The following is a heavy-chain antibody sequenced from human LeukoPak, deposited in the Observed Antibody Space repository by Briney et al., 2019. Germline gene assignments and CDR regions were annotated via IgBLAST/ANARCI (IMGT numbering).Heavy chain of an antibody. CDR2: IYYRGST. D-gene: IGHD1-26*01. CDR3: ARFSGSVDAFDI. Sequence: PSETLSLTCTVSGVSITSSYWSWIRQPPGKGLESLGYIYYRGSTNYNPSLKSRVTMSVDTSKNQFSLKLTSVTAADTAVYYCARFSGSVDAFDIWGRGTMVTVSS. CDR1: GVSITSSY. V-gene: IGHV4-59*08. J-gene: IGHJ3*02.